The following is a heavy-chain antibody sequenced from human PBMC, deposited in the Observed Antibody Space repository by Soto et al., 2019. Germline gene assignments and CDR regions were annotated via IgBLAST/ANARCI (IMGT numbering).Heavy chain of an antibody. CDR3: ERSTVTTIYYYGMDV. J-gene: IGHJ6*02. Sequence: SETLSLTCTVSGGSISSYYWTWIRQPPGKGLEWIGYIYYSGSTYYNPSLKSRVTISVDTSKNQFSLRLNSVTAADTAVYYCERSTVTTIYYYGMDVWGQGTTVTVYS. CDR2: IYYSGST. V-gene: IGHV4-59*01. CDR1: GGSISSYY. D-gene: IGHD4-17*01.